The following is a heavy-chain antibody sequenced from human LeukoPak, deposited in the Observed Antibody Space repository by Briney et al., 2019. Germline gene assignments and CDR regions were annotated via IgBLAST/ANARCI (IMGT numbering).Heavy chain of an antibody. D-gene: IGHD6-13*01. V-gene: IGHV4-38-2*02. CDR1: GYSISSGYC. J-gene: IGHJ4*02. CDR3: ARVGSSWYHDY. CDR2: ICHSGST. Sequence: SETLSLTCTVSGYSISSGYCWGWVRQPPGKGLEWIGSICHSGSTYYNPSLKSRVTISVDTSKNQFSLKLSSVTAADTAVYYCARVGSSWYHDYWGQGTLDTVSS.